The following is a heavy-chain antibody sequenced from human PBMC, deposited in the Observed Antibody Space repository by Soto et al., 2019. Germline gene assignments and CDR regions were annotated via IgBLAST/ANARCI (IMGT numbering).Heavy chain of an antibody. CDR3: ARSAEHHYFYYMGV. J-gene: IGHJ6*03. V-gene: IGHV1-18*01. CDR1: GYSFSSYG. D-gene: IGHD2-21*01. Sequence: QAQLVQSGSEVKRPGASVKVSCKASGYSFSSYGIVCVRQAPGQGLEWMGWIRPYNGDTNSAQKFQGRVTLNTDTSTSTAYMELRSLRYDDTDGYYCARSAEHHYFYYMGVWGKGTTVTVSS. CDR2: IRPYNGDT.